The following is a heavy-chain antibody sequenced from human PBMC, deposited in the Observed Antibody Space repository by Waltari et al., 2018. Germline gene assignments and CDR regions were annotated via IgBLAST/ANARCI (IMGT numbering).Heavy chain of an antibody. V-gene: IGHV4-34*01. CDR1: GGSFSGYY. Sequence: QVQLQQWGAGLLKPSETLSLTCAVYGGSFSGYYWSWIRQPPGKGLEWIGEINHSGSTNYNPSLKSRVTISVDTSKTQFSLKLSSVTAADTAVYYCARGRVTIFGVGPTFDYWGQGTLVTVSS. CDR3: ARGRVTIFGVGPTFDY. CDR2: INHSGST. D-gene: IGHD3-3*01. J-gene: IGHJ4*02.